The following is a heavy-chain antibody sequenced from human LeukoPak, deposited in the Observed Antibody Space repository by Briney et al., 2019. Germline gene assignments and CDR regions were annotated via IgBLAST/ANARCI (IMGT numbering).Heavy chain of an antibody. CDR2: IKPDGGQR. D-gene: IGHD6-19*01. CDR3: ARVQRGIAVALDY. CDR1: GFAFNNYW. V-gene: IGHV3-7*04. Sequence: GGSLRLSCVASGFAFNNYWVDWVRQAPGKGLEWVASIKPDGGQRDYVDSVKGRFTISRDNGKNSLYLHLNSLRAEDTAVYYCARVQRGIAVALDYWGQGTLATVSS. J-gene: IGHJ4*02.